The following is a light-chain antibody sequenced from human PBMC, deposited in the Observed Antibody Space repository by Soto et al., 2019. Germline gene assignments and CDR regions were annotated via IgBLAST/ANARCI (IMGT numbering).Light chain of an antibody. J-gene: IGLJ1*01. Sequence: QSALTQPASVSGSPGQSITISCTGSGSDIGAYNYVSWYQQHPGKAPKLMIYEVSNRPSGVSNRFSGSKSGNTASLTISGLQAEDEADYYCSSYTSSSTLGVFGTGTKLTVL. CDR3: SSYTSSSTLGV. CDR2: EVS. V-gene: IGLV2-14*01. CDR1: GSDIGAYNY.